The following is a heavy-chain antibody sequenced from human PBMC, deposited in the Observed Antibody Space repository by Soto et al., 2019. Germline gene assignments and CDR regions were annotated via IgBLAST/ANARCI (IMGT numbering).Heavy chain of an antibody. J-gene: IGHJ4*02. CDR3: ARAGGYSGYRRGTYDY. Sequence: ASVKVSCKASGYSFTNYPIAWVRRAPGQGLEWMGWISAYSGDTNYAQKFQGRVTMTRDTSTTTAYLELRSLRSDDTAVYYCARAGGYSGYRRGTYDYWGQGTLVTVPS. CDR2: ISAYSGDT. D-gene: IGHD5-12*01. V-gene: IGHV1-18*01. CDR1: GYSFTNYP.